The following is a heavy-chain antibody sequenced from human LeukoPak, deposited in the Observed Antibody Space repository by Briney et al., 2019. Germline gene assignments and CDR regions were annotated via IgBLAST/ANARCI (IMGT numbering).Heavy chain of an antibody. CDR1: GFTFSSYA. CDR2: ISSNGGST. D-gene: IGHD2-15*01. Sequence: GASLRLSCSASGFTFSSYAMHWVRQAPGKGLEYVSAISSNGGSTYYADSVKGRFTISRDNSKNTLYLQMSSLRAEDTAVYYCVKDSHFGMACSGGSCSFDYWGQGTLVTVSS. V-gene: IGHV3-64D*06. J-gene: IGHJ4*02. CDR3: VKDSHFGMACSGGSCSFDY.